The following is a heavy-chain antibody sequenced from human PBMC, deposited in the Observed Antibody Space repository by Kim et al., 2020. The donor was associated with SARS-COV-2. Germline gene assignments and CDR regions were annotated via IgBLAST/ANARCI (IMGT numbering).Heavy chain of an antibody. J-gene: IGHJ6*02. Sequence: DPLKGRFTNSRDNAKNSLYLQMNSLRAEDTALYYCAKGKGGSYYYGMDVWGQGTTVTVSS. CDR3: AKGKGGSYYYGMDV. D-gene: IGHD3-16*01. V-gene: IGHV3-9*01.